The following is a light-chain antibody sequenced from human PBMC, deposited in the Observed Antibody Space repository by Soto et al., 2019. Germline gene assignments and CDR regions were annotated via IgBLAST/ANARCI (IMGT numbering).Light chain of an antibody. Sequence: ENVVTQSPGTLSLSPGVRATLSCRASQSVSTYLAWYQQKPGQAPRLLIYDASSRITGIPDRFSGSGSGTDFTLTIYRLEPEDFAVYYCQQYGSSPRTFGQGTKVDIK. CDR3: QQYGSSPRT. CDR1: QSVSTY. V-gene: IGKV3-20*01. CDR2: DAS. J-gene: IGKJ1*01.